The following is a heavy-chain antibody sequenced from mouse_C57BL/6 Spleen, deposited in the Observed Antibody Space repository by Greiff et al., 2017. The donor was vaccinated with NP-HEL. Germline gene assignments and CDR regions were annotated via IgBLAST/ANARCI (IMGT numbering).Heavy chain of an antibody. V-gene: IGHV1-69*01. CDR3: ARGLITTVVAPYAMDY. CDR2: IDPSDSYT. Sequence: VQLQQPGAELVMPGASVKLSCKASGYTFTSYWMHWVKQRPGQGLEWIGEIDPSDSYTNYNQKFKGKSTLTVDKSSSTAYMQLSSLTSEDSAVYYCARGLITTVVAPYAMDYWGQGTSVTVSS. J-gene: IGHJ4*01. D-gene: IGHD1-1*01. CDR1: GYTFTSYW.